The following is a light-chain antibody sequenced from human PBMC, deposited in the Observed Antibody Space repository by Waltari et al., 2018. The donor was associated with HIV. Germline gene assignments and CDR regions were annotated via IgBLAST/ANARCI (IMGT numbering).Light chain of an antibody. CDR1: QSISSS. J-gene: IGKJ1*01. CDR2: KAS. Sequence: DIQMPQSPSTLSASVGDRVSITCRASQSISSSLAWYQQKPGKVPKLLIYKASTLQSGVPSRFGGSGSGAEFTLTISSLQPDDFATYYCQQYGRSRTFGQGTKVDIK. CDR3: QQYGRSRT. V-gene: IGKV1-5*03.